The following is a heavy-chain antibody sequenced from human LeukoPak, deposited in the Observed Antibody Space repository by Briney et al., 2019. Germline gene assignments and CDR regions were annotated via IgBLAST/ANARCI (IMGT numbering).Heavy chain of an antibody. CDR1: GGSISSHY. CDR3: AREGQSSSWYFRSSHYYYMDV. D-gene: IGHD6-13*01. V-gene: IGHV4-59*11. CDR2: IYYSGST. Sequence: PSETLSLTCTVSGGSISSHYWSWIRQPPGKGLEWIGYIYYSGSTNYNPSLKSRVTISVDTSKNQFSLKLSSVTAADTAVYYCAREGQSSSWYFRSSHYYYMDVWGKGTTVTVSS. J-gene: IGHJ6*03.